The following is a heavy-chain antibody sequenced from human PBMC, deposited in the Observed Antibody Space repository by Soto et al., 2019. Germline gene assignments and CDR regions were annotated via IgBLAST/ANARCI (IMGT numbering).Heavy chain of an antibody. CDR3: ARVGCSGGSCYPAFDI. CDR2: ISSSSSTI. CDR1: GFTFSSYS. Sequence: GGSLRLSCAASGFTFSSYSMNWVRQAPGKGLEWVSYISSSSSTIYYADSVKGRFTISRDNAKNSLYLQMNSLRDEDTAVYYCARVGCSGGSCYPAFDIWGQGTMVTVSS. J-gene: IGHJ3*02. V-gene: IGHV3-48*02. D-gene: IGHD2-15*01.